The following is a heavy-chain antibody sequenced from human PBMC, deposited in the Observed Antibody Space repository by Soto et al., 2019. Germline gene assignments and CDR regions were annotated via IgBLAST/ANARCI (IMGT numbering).Heavy chain of an antibody. J-gene: IGHJ4*02. V-gene: IGHV1-18*01. CDR1: GYTFTSYG. D-gene: IGHD4-17*01. Sequence: ASVKVSCKASGYTFTSYGISWVRQAHGQGLEWMGWISAYNGNTNYAQKLQGRVTMTTDTSTSTAYMELRSLRSDDTAVYYCARVLTVTTFYYFDYWGQGTLVTVSS. CDR3: ARVLTVTTFYYFDY. CDR2: ISAYNGNT.